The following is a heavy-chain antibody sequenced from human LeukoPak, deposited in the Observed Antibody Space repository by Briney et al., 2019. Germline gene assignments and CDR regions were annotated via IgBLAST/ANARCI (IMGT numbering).Heavy chain of an antibody. V-gene: IGHV4-38-2*02. D-gene: IGHD3-10*01. J-gene: IGHJ6*03. CDR2: IYHSGST. Sequence: PSETLSLTCTVSGYSISSGYYWGWIRQPPGKGLEWIGSIYHSGSTYYNPSLKSRVTISVDTSKNQFSLKLSSVTAADTAVYYCARGRSSMVRGYYYYYMDVWGKGTTVTISS. CDR3: ARGRSSMVRGYYYYYMDV. CDR1: GYSISSGYY.